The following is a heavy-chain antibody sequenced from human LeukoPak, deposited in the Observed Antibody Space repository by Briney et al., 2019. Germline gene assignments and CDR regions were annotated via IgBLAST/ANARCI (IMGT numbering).Heavy chain of an antibody. V-gene: IGHV4-30-2*01. CDR1: GGSISSGGYY. CDR2: INHSGST. D-gene: IGHD3-22*01. Sequence: PSQTLSLTCTVSGGSISSGGYYWSWIRQPPGKGLEWIGEINHSGSTNHNPSLKSRVTISVDTSKNQFSLKLSSVTAADTAVYYCAGGSSGYYKFDYWGQGTLVTVSS. J-gene: IGHJ4*02. CDR3: AGGSSGYYKFDY.